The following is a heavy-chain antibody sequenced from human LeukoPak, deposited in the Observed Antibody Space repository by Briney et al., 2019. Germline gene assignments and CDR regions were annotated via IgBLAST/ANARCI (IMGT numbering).Heavy chain of an antibody. D-gene: IGHD3-22*01. V-gene: IGHV3-23*01. J-gene: IGHJ4*02. CDR3: AKDDYYDSSGKSTY. CDR2: ISGSGGST. CDR1: GFTFGTYA. Sequence: GGSLRLSCAASGFTFGTYAMSWVRQAPGKGLECVSVISGSGGSTYYADSVKGRFTISRDNSKNTLYLQMSGLRAEDTAVYYCAKDDYYDSSGKSTYWGQGTLVTVSS.